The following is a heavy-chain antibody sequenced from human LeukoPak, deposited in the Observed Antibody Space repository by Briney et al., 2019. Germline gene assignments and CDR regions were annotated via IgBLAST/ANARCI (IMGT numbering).Heavy chain of an antibody. V-gene: IGHV1-46*01. CDR3: ARALTGWGYDILTGYYHDWFDP. D-gene: IGHD3-9*01. CDR1: GYTFTSYY. J-gene: IGHJ5*02. Sequence: ASVKVSCEASGYTFTSYYMHWVRQAPGQGLEWMGIINPSGGSTSYAQKFQGRVTMTRDTSTSTVYMELSSLRSEDTAVYYCARALTGWGYDILTGYYHDWFDPWGQGTLVTVSS. CDR2: INPSGGST.